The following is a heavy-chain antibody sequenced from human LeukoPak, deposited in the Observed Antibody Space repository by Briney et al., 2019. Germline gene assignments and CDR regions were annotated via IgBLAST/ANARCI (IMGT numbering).Heavy chain of an antibody. J-gene: IGHJ4*02. V-gene: IGHV4-38-2*02. Sequence: PSETLSLTCSVSGYSISSTYYWGWIRQTPGKGLEWIGTIYHVGSPYYSPSLKSRVTISVDTSKNQFSLKLSSVTAADTAVYYCASVYGSGSVYYFDYWGQGALVTVSS. CDR2: IYHVGSP. D-gene: IGHD3-10*01. CDR3: ASVYGSGSVYYFDY. CDR1: GYSISSTYY.